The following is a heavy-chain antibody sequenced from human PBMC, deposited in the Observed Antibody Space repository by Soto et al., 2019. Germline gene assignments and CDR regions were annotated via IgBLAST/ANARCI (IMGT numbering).Heavy chain of an antibody. J-gene: IGHJ6*02. D-gene: IGHD2-21*02. CDR2: VTANGGST. V-gene: IGHV3-23*01. CDR1: GFTFSFYA. CDR3: ASLGVGDWANYYYYYGMDV. Sequence: GGSMRLSCAATGFTFSFYAMTWVRQSPGKGLEWVSAVTANGGSTYSADSVKGRCTISRDNSKNTLFLQMNSLRAEDTAVYYCASLGVGDWANYYYYYGMDVWGQGTTVTVSS.